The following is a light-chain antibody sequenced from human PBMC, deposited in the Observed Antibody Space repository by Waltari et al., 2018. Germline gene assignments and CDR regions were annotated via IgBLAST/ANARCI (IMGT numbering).Light chain of an antibody. J-gene: IGKJ2*01. CDR1: QSLLHSEGYTF. Sequence: DIVMTQSPLSLAVTPGEPASISCRSSQSLLHSEGYTFFDWYLQETGQSPQLRVYWGSSRASGVPDRFSGSGSGTDFTRKIRRVEAEDVGVYYCMQGLQTPYTFGQGTKLEIK. V-gene: IGKV2-28*01. CDR2: WGS. CDR3: MQGLQTPYT.